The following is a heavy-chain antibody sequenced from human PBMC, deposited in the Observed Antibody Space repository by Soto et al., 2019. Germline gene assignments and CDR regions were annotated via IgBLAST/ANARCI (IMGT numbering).Heavy chain of an antibody. Sequence: GESLKISCKGSGYTFTDYWIGWVRQLPGKGLEWMGMIYPGDSDTRYSPSFQGQVTISADKSISTAYLQWSSLKASDTAMYYCARLSDSYGFREWGQGTLVTVSS. CDR3: ARLSDSYGFRE. V-gene: IGHV5-51*01. J-gene: IGHJ4*02. CDR1: GYTFTDYW. CDR2: IYPGDSDT. D-gene: IGHD5-18*01.